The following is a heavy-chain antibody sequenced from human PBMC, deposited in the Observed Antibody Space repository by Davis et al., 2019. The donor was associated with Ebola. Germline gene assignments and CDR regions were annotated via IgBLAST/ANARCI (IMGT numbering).Heavy chain of an antibody. J-gene: IGHJ3*02. V-gene: IGHV4-59*03. Sequence: SETLSLTCTVSGGSISSYYWSWIRQPPGKGLEWIGYIYYSGSTIYNPSLKSRVTISEDTSTTTVYMDLSSLRSEDTALYYCTTPGGQDSGYDVFDIWGQGTMVTVSS. D-gene: IGHD5-12*01. CDR3: TTPGGQDSGYDVFDI. CDR1: GGSISSYY. CDR2: IYYSGST.